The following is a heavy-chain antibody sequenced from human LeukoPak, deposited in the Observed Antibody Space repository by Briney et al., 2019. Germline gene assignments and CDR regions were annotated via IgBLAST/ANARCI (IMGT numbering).Heavy chain of an antibody. CDR2: ISSSSSYI. J-gene: IGHJ3*02. D-gene: IGHD3-10*01. Sequence: GGSLRLSCAASGFTFSSYSMNWVRQAPGKGLEWVSSISSSSSYIYYADSVKGRFTISRDNAKNSLYLQMNSLRAEDTAVYYCASPRQNYYGSGSPFDIWGQGTMVTVSS. V-gene: IGHV3-21*01. CDR1: GFTFSSYS. CDR3: ASPRQNYYGSGSPFDI.